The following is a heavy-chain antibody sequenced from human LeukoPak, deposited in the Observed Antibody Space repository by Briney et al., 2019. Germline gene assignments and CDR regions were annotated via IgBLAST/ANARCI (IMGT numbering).Heavy chain of an antibody. J-gene: IGHJ5*02. CDR3: AREVADYVWGSYRYNNWFDP. CDR1: GGSLTTYY. Sequence: SETLSLTCTVSGGSLTTYYWSWIRQPPGKGLEWIGYIYYSGSTNYNPSLKSRVTISVDTSKNQFSLKLSSVTAADTAVYYCAREVADYVWGSYRYNNWFDPWGQGTLVTVSS. CDR2: IYYSGST. V-gene: IGHV4-59*01. D-gene: IGHD3-16*02.